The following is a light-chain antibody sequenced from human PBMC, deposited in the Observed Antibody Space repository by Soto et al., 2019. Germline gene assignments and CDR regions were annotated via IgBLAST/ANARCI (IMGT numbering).Light chain of an antibody. J-gene: IGLJ1*01. CDR2: HNY. Sequence: QSALTQPPSASVTPGQRVTISCSGTSSNIGSDFVDWYQQLPGTAPKLLIYHNYQRPSGVPDRFSGSKSGTSGSLAISDLRSEDEADYYCSAWDDSLSAYVFGAGTKLTVL. CDR1: SSNIGSDF. V-gene: IGLV1-47*01. CDR3: SAWDDSLSAYV.